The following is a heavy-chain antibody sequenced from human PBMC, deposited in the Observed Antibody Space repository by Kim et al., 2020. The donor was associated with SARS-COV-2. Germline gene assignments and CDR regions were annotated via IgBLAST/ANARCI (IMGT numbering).Heavy chain of an antibody. J-gene: IGHJ4*02. CDR3: ARGGGSYYVDFDY. D-gene: IGHD1-26*01. V-gene: IGHV4-34*01. Sequence: YNASLKSRVTISVDTSKNQFSLKLSSVTAADTAVYYCARGGGSYYVDFDYWGQGTLVTVSS.